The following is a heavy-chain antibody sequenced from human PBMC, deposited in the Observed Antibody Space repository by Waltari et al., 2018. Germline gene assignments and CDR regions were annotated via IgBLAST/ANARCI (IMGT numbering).Heavy chain of an antibody. CDR2: ISSSSSTI. Sequence: EVQLVESGGGLVQPGGSLRPPCAASGLTFRSYSMNGAGQAPGKGLEWVSYISSSSSTIYYADSVKGRFTISRDNAKNSLYLQMNSLRAEDTAVYYCARDTDGLIAQRVNDYWGQGTLVTVSS. D-gene: IGHD3-16*01. CDR3: ARDTDGLIAQRVNDY. CDR1: GLTFRSYS. V-gene: IGHV3-48*01. J-gene: IGHJ4*02.